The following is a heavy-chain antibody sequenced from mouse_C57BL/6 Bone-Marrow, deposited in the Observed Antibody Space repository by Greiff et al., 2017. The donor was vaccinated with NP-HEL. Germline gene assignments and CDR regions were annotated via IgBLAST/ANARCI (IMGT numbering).Heavy chain of an antibody. CDR3: ARWGYDYDEGTWFAY. CDR1: GYTFTSYW. J-gene: IGHJ3*01. V-gene: IGHV1-52*01. Sequence: QVQLQQPGAELVRPGSSVKLSCKASGYTFTSYWMHWVKQRPIQGLEWIGNIDPSDSETHYNQKFKDKATLTVDKSSSTAYMQLSSLTSEDSAVYYCARWGYDYDEGTWFAYWGQGTLVTVSA. CDR2: IDPSDSET. D-gene: IGHD2-4*01.